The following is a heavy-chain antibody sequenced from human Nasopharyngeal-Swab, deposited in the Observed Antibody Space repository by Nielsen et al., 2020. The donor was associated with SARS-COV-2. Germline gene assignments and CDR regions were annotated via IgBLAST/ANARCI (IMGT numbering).Heavy chain of an antibody. CDR3: ARSFRGTTPRDAFDI. D-gene: IGHD1-7*01. Sequence: GSLRLSCAAYGGSFSGYYWSWIRQPPGKGLEWIGEINHSGSTNYNPSLKSRVTISVDTSKNQFSLKLSSVTAADTAVYYCARSFRGTTPRDAFDIWGQGTMVTVSS. CDR2: INHSGST. J-gene: IGHJ3*02. CDR1: GGSFSGYY. V-gene: IGHV4-34*01.